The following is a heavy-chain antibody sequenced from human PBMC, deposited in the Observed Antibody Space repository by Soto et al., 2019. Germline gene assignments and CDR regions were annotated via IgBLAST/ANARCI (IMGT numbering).Heavy chain of an antibody. CDR1: GGTFSTSA. V-gene: IGHV1-69*12. CDR3: ARDKDRPQLGGNFYYILDV. Sequence: QVQLEQSGAEVKKPGSSVKVSCKASGGTFSTSAISWVRQAPGQGLEWMGGIIPIFRTPDYAQKFQGRVTVTADESTSTAYMELSCLRSDDTAVYYCARDKDRPQLGGNFYYILDVWGLGTTITVSS. D-gene: IGHD2-21*02. J-gene: IGHJ6*02. CDR2: IIPIFRTP.